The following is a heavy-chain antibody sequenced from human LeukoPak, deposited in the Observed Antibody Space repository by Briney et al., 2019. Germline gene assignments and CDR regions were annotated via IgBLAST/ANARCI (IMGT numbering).Heavy chain of an antibody. Sequence: SETLSLTCTVSGGSISSGGYYWSWIRQHPGKGLEWIGYVYYTGSTNYNPSLKSRVTISLDTSKKQFSLKLSSVTAADTAVYYCARVVLIAAAGSTEDYYFDYWGQGTLVTVSS. CDR2: VYYTGST. J-gene: IGHJ4*02. D-gene: IGHD6-13*01. CDR1: GGSISSGGYY. V-gene: IGHV4-61*08. CDR3: ARVVLIAAAGSTEDYYFDY.